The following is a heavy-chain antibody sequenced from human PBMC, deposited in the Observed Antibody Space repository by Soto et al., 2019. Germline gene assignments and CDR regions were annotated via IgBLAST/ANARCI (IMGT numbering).Heavy chain of an antibody. CDR2: MNPNSGNT. D-gene: IGHD3-3*01. Sequence: ASVKVSCKSSGSTFTSYDINCVRQAPGQGLELMGWMNPNSGNTGYAQKFQGRVTMTRNTSISTAYMELSSLRSEDTAVYYCARGGTRITIFGVVIKNWFDTWGQGTLVTVSS. J-gene: IGHJ5*02. V-gene: IGHV1-8*01. CDR3: ARGGTRITIFGVVIKNWFDT. CDR1: GSTFTSYD.